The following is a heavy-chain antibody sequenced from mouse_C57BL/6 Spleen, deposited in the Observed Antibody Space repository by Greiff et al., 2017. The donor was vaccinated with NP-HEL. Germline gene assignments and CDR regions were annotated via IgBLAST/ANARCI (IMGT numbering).Heavy chain of an antibody. J-gene: IGHJ2*01. Sequence: VKLQQPGAELVKPGASVKMSCKASGYTFTSYWITWVQQRPGQGLEWIGDIYPGSGSTNYNEKFKSKATLTVDTSSSTAYMQLSSLTSEDSAVYYGARGGTTVVATYVLFDYWGQGTTLTVSS. V-gene: IGHV1-55*01. CDR2: IYPGSGST. D-gene: IGHD1-1*01. CDR1: GYTFTSYW. CDR3: ARGGTTVVATYVLFDY.